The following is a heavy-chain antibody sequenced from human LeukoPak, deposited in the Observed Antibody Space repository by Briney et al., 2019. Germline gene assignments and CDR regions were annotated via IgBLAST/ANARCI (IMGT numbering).Heavy chain of an antibody. CDR1: GGSVTSASNY. D-gene: IGHD3-22*01. CDR3: ARADTYYYDSSGYPNGFDP. Sequence: SETLSLTCTVSGGSVTSASNYWTCIPQPPGKGLEWIVYIYFSGDTNYNPSLKNRVTISLDTSKNHFSLKLSSVTAADTAVYYCARADTYYYDSSGYPNGFDPWGQGTLVTVSS. V-gene: IGHV4-61*03. J-gene: IGHJ5*02. CDR2: IYFSGDT.